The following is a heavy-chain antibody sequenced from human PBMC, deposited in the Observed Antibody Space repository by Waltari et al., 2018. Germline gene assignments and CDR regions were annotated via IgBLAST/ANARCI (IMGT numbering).Heavy chain of an antibody. CDR1: GFTFSSYY. V-gene: IGHV3-30*01. CDR2: MSYDGSSK. CDR3: AREDICRSTTCYTLDY. D-gene: IGHD2-2*02. Sequence: QVQMVESGGGVVQPGRYLRLSCAAHGFTFSSYYIHWVRQAPGKGLEWVALMSYDGSSKYYADSVKGRFTVSRDNSKNTVYLQLNSLRVEDTAVYYCAREDICRSTTCYTLDYWGLGTLVTVSS. J-gene: IGHJ4*02.